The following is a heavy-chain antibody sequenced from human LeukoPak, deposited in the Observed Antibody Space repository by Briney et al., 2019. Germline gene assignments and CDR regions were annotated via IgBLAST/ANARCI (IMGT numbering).Heavy chain of an antibody. Sequence: GGSLRLSCAASGFTFSSYSMNWVRQAPGKGLEWVSSISSSSSYIYYADSVKGRFTISRDSAKNSLYLQMNSLRAEDTAVYYCARVDYDYGDLFDYWGQGTLVTVSS. CDR1: GFTFSSYS. J-gene: IGHJ4*02. CDR3: ARVDYDYGDLFDY. V-gene: IGHV3-21*01. CDR2: ISSSSSYI. D-gene: IGHD4-17*01.